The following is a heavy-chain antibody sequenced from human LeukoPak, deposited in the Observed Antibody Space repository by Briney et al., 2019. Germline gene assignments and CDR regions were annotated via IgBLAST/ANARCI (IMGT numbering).Heavy chain of an antibody. Sequence: SQTLSLTCTVSGGSISSGGYYWSWIRQPPGKGLEWIGYIYHSGSTYYNPSLKSRVTISVDRSKNQFSLKLSSVTAADTAVYYCAAFCRGRLGMVTAPPGPPCDDYWGQGTLVTVSS. D-gene: IGHD5-18*01. CDR2: IYHSGST. CDR3: AAFCRGRLGMVTAPPGPPCDDY. CDR1: GGSISSGGYY. V-gene: IGHV4-30-2*01. J-gene: IGHJ4*02.